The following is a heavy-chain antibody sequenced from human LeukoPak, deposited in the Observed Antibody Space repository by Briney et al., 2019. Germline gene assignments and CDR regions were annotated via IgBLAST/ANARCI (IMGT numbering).Heavy chain of an antibody. V-gene: IGHV4-59*08. Sequence: SETLSLTCTVSGGSISSYYWSWIRQPPGKGLEWIGYIYYSGSTNYNPSLKSRVTISVDTSKNQFSLKLSSVTAADTAVYYCAGPRDGYISPPDAFDIWGQGTMVTVSS. CDR2: IYYSGST. D-gene: IGHD5-24*01. CDR1: GGSISSYY. CDR3: AGPRDGYISPPDAFDI. J-gene: IGHJ3*02.